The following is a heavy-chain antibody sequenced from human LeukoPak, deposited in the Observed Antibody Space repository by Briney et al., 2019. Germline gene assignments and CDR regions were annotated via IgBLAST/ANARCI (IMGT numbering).Heavy chain of an antibody. J-gene: IGHJ4*02. CDR3: ARGDYDYVWGSYRSRGYFDY. CDR2: ISSSGSTI. Sequence: GGSLRLSCAASGFTFSDYHMGWIRQAPGKGLEWVSYISSSGSTIYYADSVKGRFTISRDNSKNTLYLQMNSLRAEDTAVYYCARGDYDYVWGSYRSRGYFDYWGQGTLVTVSS. V-gene: IGHV3-11*04. D-gene: IGHD3-16*02. CDR1: GFTFSDYH.